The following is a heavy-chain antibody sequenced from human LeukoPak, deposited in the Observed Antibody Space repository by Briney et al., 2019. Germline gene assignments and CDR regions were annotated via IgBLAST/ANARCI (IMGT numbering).Heavy chain of an antibody. D-gene: IGHD3-10*01. CDR3: ARDLRFGELSIRYFDS. J-gene: IGHJ4*02. Sequence: PSETLSLTCTVSGGSISSYYWSWIRQPAGKGLEWIGRIYTSGSTNYNPSLKSRVTISVDKSKNQFSLKLSSVTAADTAVYYCARDLRFGELSIRYFDSWGQGSLVTVSS. CDR2: IYTSGST. V-gene: IGHV4-4*07. CDR1: GGSISSYY.